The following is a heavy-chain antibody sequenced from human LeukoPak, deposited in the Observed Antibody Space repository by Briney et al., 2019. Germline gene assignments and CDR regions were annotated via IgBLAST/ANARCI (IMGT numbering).Heavy chain of an antibody. Sequence: GGSLRLSCAASGFTFDDYTMHWVRQAPGKGLEWVSLISWDADDTYYADSGKGRFTISRDNSKKSLYLQMNSLRTEDTALYYCAKGPRYCSGGTCLYYYYYMDVWGKGTTVTVSS. J-gene: IGHJ6*03. CDR2: ISWDADDT. D-gene: IGHD2-15*01. CDR1: GFTFDDYT. CDR3: AKGPRYCSGGTCLYYYYYMDV. V-gene: IGHV3-43*01.